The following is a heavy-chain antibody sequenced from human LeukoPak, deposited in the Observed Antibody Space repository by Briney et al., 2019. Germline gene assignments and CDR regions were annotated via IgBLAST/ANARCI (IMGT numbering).Heavy chain of an antibody. CDR3: ARSLPRGYSYGGVDY. V-gene: IGHV4-39*07. J-gene: IGHJ4*02. D-gene: IGHD5-18*01. CDR1: GGSISSSSYY. Sequence: PSETLSLTCTVSGGSISSSSYYWGWIRQPPGKGLEWIGSIYYSGSTYYNPSLKSRVTISVDTSKNQFSLKLSSVTAADTAVYYCARSLPRGYSYGGVDYWGQGTLVTVSS. CDR2: IYYSGST.